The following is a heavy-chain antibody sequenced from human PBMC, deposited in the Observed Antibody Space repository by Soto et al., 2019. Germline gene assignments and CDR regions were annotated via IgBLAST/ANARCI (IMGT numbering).Heavy chain of an antibody. CDR1: GGTFSSYA. Sequence: ASVKVSCKASGGTFSSYAISWVRQAPGQGLEWMGGIIPIFGTANYAQKFQGRVTITADESTSTAYMELSSLRSEDTAVYYCARTPGYSSSWDHFDYWGQGTLVTVSS. V-gene: IGHV1-69*13. CDR3: ARTPGYSSSWDHFDY. CDR2: IIPIFGTA. J-gene: IGHJ4*02. D-gene: IGHD6-13*01.